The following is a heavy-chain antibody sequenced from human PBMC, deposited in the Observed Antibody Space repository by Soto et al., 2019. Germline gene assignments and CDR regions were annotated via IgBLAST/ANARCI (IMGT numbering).Heavy chain of an antibody. V-gene: IGHV4-30-2*06. CDR2: TYQSGSA. J-gene: IGHJ6*02. CDR1: GGSISSGGYS. CDR3: ARDYYGMDV. Sequence: LTCTVSGGSISSGGYSWTWIRQSPGKGLEWIGYTYQSGSAYYNPSLKSRVTISVDRSKNQFSLNLTSVTAADTAVYYCARDYYGMDVWGQGTTVTVSS.